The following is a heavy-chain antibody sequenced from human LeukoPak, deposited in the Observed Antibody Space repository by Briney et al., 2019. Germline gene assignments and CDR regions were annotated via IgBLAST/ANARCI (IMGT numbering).Heavy chain of an antibody. CDR3: ARDITPHAPTLRFLEWLPPHPSPGGGMDV. D-gene: IGHD3-3*01. J-gene: IGHJ6*02. Sequence: SVKVSCKASGGTFSSYAISWVRQAPGQGLEWMGGVIPIFGTANYAQKFQGRVTITADESTSTAYMELSSLRSEDTAVYYCARDITPHAPTLRFLEWLPPHPSPGGGMDVWGQGTTVTVSS. CDR2: VIPIFGTA. CDR1: GGTFSSYA. V-gene: IGHV1-69*13.